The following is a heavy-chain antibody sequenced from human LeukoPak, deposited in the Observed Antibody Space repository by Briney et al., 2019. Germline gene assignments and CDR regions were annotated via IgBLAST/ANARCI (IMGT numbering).Heavy chain of an antibody. CDR1: GYTFTGYY. Sequence: GASVKVSCKASGYTFTGYYMHWVRQAPGQGLEWMGWINPNSGGTNYAQKFQGRVTMTRDTSISTAYMELSRLRSDDTAVYYCASAVTTDYYYYYGMDVWGQGTTVTVSS. J-gene: IGHJ6*02. CDR3: ASAVTTDYYYYYGMDV. D-gene: IGHD4-17*01. V-gene: IGHV1-2*02. CDR2: INPNSGGT.